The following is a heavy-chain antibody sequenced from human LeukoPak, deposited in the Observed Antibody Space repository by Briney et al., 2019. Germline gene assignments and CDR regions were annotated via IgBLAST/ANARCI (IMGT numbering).Heavy chain of an antibody. V-gene: IGHV1-46*01. CDR3: AKEGNSGWVPKY. CDR1: GYTFTGYY. Sequence: ASVKVSCKASGYTFTGYYIHWVRQAPGQGLEWMGMINPSGATTTYAQNFQGRVTMTRDTSTRTAYMELSSLRSEDTAVYYCAKEGNSGWVPKYWGQGTLVTVSS. J-gene: IGHJ4*02. D-gene: IGHD6-19*01. CDR2: INPSGATT.